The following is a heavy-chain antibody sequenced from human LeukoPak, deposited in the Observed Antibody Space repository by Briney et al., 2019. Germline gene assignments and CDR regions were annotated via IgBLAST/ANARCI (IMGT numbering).Heavy chain of an antibody. Sequence: GGSLRLSCAASGFTFSSYAMSWVRQAPGKGLEWVSAISGSGGSTYYADSVKGRFTISRDNSKNTLYLQMNSLRAEDTAVYYCAKAQDIVVVPAAADYWGRGTLVTVSS. CDR3: AKAQDIVVVPAAADY. J-gene: IGHJ4*02. V-gene: IGHV3-23*01. D-gene: IGHD2-2*01. CDR1: GFTFSSYA. CDR2: ISGSGGST.